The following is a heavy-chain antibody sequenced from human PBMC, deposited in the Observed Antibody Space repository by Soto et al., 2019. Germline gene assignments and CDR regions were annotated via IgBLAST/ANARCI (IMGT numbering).Heavy chain of an antibody. CDR2: TSWDESSK. Sequence: QVQLVESGGGVVQPGRSLSLSCAASGFTFDTYGMHWVRQAPGKGLEWLAVTSWDESSKYYADSVKGRFTISRDNTKNTLYLQMDSLRPEDTDIYFCAREGTGGEDWGDHWGQGTLVTVSS. V-gene: IGHV3-30*03. CDR1: GFTFDTYG. CDR3: AREGTGGEDWGDH. D-gene: IGHD2-8*02. J-gene: IGHJ5*02.